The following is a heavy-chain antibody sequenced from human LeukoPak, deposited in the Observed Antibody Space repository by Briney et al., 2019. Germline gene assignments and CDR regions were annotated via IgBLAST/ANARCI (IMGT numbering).Heavy chain of an antibody. Sequence: GGSLEFSWEAFGFPFTNFAMTGFRQAPGKGLGGISTISGSDDSTYYADSVKGRFTISRDNPKNTLYLQMNSLRAEDTAVYYCAKDLYGDYNFDCWGQGTLVTVSS. V-gene: IGHV3-23*01. CDR3: AKDLYGDYNFDC. CDR2: ISGSDDST. D-gene: IGHD4-17*01. J-gene: IGHJ4*02. CDR1: GFPFTNFA.